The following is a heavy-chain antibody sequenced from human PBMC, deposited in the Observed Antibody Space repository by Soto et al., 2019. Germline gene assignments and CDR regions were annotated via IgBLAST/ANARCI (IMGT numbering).Heavy chain of an antibody. V-gene: IGHV4-59*01. J-gene: IGHJ4*02. D-gene: IGHD3-10*01. CDR2: IYYSGST. CDR1: GGSISSYY. CDR3: AREEWFGEFGYFDY. Sequence: SETLSLTCTVSGGSISSYYWSWIRQPPGKGLEWIGYIYYSGSTNYNPSLKSRVTISVDTSKNQFSLKLSSVTAADTAVYYCAREEWFGEFGYFDYWGQGTLVTVSS.